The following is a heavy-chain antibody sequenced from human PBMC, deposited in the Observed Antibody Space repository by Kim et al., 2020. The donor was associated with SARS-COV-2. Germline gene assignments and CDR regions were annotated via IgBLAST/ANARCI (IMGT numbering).Heavy chain of an antibody. CDR3: AKDGRFYDVWSGPREYGMDV. J-gene: IGHJ6*02. Sequence: RLTISRDNSKNTLYLQMNSLRAEDTAVYYCAKDGRFYDVWSGPREYGMDVWGQGTTVTVSS. D-gene: IGHD3-3*01. V-gene: IGHV3-23*01.